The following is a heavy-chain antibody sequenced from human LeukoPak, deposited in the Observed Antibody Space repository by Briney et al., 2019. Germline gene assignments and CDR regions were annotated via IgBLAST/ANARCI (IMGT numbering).Heavy chain of an antibody. CDR2: IYSGGST. J-gene: IGHJ5*01. CDR1: GFTVRSNY. D-gene: IGHD2-2*01. CDR3: ARVNCRSSSCYLASYFFDS. Sequence: PGGSLRHSCAASGFTVRSNYMSWVRQAPGKGLEWVSVIYSGGSTHYADSVKGRFTISRDNSKNTLSLQMNSLRVEDTAMYYCARVNCRSSSCYLASYFFDSWGQGTLVTVSS. V-gene: IGHV3-66*01.